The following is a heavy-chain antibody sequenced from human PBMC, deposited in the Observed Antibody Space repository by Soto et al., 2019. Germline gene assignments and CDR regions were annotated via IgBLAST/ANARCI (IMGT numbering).Heavy chain of an antibody. J-gene: IGHJ5*02. V-gene: IGHV4-34*01. D-gene: IGHD3-9*01. Sequence: SETLSLTCAVYGGSFSGYYWSWIRQPPGKGLEWIGEINHSGSTNYNPSLKSRVTISVDTSKNQFSLKLSSVTAADTAVYYCARARRVLRYFDWLFGFDPWGQGTLVTSPQ. CDR2: INHSGST. CDR3: ARARRVLRYFDWLFGFDP. CDR1: GGSFSGYY.